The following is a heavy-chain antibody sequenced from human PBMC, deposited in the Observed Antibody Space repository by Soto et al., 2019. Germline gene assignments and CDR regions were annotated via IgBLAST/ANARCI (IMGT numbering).Heavy chain of an antibody. J-gene: IGHJ6*02. D-gene: IGHD6-13*01. CDR2: IYYSGST. V-gene: IGHV4-61*01. Sequence: LXLTCTDSLGSVSSGSYYWSWIRQPPGKGLEWIGYIYYSGSTNYNPSLKSRVTISVDTSKNQFSLKLSSVTAADTAVYYCARVEQLGDYYYYYGMDVWGQGTTVTVS. CDR1: LGSVSSGSYY. CDR3: ARVEQLGDYYYYYGMDV.